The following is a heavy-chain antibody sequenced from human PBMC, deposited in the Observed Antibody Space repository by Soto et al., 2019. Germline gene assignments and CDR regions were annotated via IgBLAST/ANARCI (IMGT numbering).Heavy chain of an antibody. Sequence: EVQLLESGGGLVQPGGSLRLSCAASGFTFSSYAMTWVRQAPGKGLEWVALILGGSGKTYYADSVKGRFTISRDNSKNTLYLQMNSLRDEDSALYYCVKGGPIGGSGDDYWGQGTLVTVSS. CDR2: ILGGSGKT. CDR3: VKGGPIGGSGDDY. V-gene: IGHV3-23*01. CDR1: GFTFSSYA. D-gene: IGHD6-19*01. J-gene: IGHJ4*02.